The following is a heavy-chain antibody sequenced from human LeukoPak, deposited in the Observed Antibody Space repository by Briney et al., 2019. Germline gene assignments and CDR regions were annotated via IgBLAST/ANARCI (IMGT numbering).Heavy chain of an antibody. V-gene: IGHV3-21*01. D-gene: IGHD1-14*01. CDR1: GFTFSSYS. CDR3: ARDGSGDY. Sequence: PGGSLRLSCAASGFTFSSYSMNWVRQAPGKGLEWVSSISSSSSYIYYADSVKGRFTISRDNAKNLMYLQMNSLRAEDTAVYCCARDGSGDYWGQGTLVTVSS. CDR2: ISSSSSYI. J-gene: IGHJ4*02.